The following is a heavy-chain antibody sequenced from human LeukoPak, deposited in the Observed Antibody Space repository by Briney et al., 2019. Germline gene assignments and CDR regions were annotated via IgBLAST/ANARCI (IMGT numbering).Heavy chain of an antibody. Sequence: PGGSLRLSCAASGFTFSNYAMNWVRQAPGKGLEWVSSISHSGSISYADSVKGRFTISRDNSKNTLYLQMNSLRAEDTAVYYCARDYYRGSGSYSSDYWGQGTLVTVSS. CDR2: ISHSGSI. D-gene: IGHD3-10*01. CDR3: ARDYYRGSGSYSSDY. CDR1: GFTFSNYA. V-gene: IGHV3-23*01. J-gene: IGHJ4*02.